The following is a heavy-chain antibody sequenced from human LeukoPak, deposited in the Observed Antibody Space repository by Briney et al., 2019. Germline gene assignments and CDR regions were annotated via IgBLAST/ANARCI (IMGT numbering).Heavy chain of an antibody. J-gene: IGHJ5*02. CDR2: INPKTGDK. CDR1: GYTFTGHY. CDR3: ARAYEYGWFDP. Sequence: ASVKVSCKASGYTFTGHYLHWVRQAPGQGLEWMGWINPKTGDKTYAQKSQGRVTMTWDTSITTAYMELRSLRSDDTAVYYCARAYEYGWFDPWGQGTQVTVSS. D-gene: IGHD4/OR15-4a*01. V-gene: IGHV1-2*02.